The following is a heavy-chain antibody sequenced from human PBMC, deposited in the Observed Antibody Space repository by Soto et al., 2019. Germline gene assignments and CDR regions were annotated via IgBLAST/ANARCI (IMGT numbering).Heavy chain of an antibody. CDR1: GYNFTSYD. V-gene: IGHV1-8*01. J-gene: IGHJ6*02. Sequence: QVQLVQSGAEVKKHGASVKVSCKASGYNFTSYDINWVRQATGQGLEWMRWLNPNSANTGYAQKFQGSVTMTRNTSITTAYTELSRLSSEDTAVYYCARQGVRGMDVWGQGTTVTVSS. CDR3: ARQGVRGMDV. D-gene: IGHD3-16*01. CDR2: LNPNSANT.